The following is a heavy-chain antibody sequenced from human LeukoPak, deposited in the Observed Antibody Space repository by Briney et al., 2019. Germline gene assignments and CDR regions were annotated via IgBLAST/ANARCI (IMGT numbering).Heavy chain of an antibody. Sequence: PSEPLSLTCAVYGGSFSGYYWSWIRRPPGKGLEWIGEINHSGSTNYNPSLKSRVTISVDTSKNQFSLKLSSVTAADTAVYYCARVKWLSWFDPWGQGTLVTVSS. CDR1: GGSFSGYY. CDR3: ARVKWLSWFDP. J-gene: IGHJ5*02. V-gene: IGHV4-34*01. CDR2: INHSGST. D-gene: IGHD2-8*01.